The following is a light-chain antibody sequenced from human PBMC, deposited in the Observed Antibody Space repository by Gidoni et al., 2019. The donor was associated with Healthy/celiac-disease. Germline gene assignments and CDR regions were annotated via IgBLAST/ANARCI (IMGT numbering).Light chain of an antibody. V-gene: IGLV1-44*01. CDR2: SNN. CDR1: SSNIGSNT. J-gene: IGLJ2*01. Sequence: QSVLTQPPSASGTPGPTSTLSCSRSSSNIGSNTVNWYQQLPGTAPKLLIYSNNQRPSGVPDRFSGSKSGTSASLAISGLQSEDEADYYCAAWDDSLNGHGVFGGGTKLTVL. CDR3: AAWDDSLNGHGV.